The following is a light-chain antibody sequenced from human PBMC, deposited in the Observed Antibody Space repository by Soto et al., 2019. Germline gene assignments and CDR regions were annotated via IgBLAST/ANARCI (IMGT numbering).Light chain of an antibody. V-gene: IGKV3-20*01. CDR2: GAS. CDR3: QQHGSPLMYT. Sequence: EIVLTQSPGTLSLSPGEVATLSCRASQTLTKNYLAWYQQKPGQAPRLLIYGASSRATGIPDRFSGSGSGTDFTPPISTLESEDFAVYHCQQHGSPLMYTFGQGTKLEIK. J-gene: IGKJ2*01. CDR1: QTLTKNY.